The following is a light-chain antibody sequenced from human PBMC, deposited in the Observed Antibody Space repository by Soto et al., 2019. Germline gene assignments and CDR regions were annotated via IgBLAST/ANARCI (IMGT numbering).Light chain of an antibody. CDR2: DVN. CDR3: SSYTSSASYV. J-gene: IGLJ1*01. CDR1: TSDVGGYNY. V-gene: IGLV2-14*01. Sequence: QSALTQPASVSGSPGQSITISCTGTTSDVGGYNYVSWYQQHPGKAPKLMIYDVNNRPSGVSNRFSGSKSGNTASLTISGLQAEDEADYYCSSYTSSASYVFGLGTKVTVL.